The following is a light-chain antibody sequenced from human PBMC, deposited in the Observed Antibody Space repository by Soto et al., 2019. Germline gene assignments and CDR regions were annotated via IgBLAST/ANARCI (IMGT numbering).Light chain of an antibody. CDR2: AAS. CDR3: QQSYSTLALT. J-gene: IGKJ4*01. V-gene: IGKV1-27*01. Sequence: DIQMTQSPSSLSTSVGDRVTITCRASQGISNYLAWYQQKPGKVPKLLIYAASTLQSGVPSRFSGSGSGTDFTLTISSLQPEDVATYYCQQSYSTLALTFGGGTKVDI. CDR1: QGISNY.